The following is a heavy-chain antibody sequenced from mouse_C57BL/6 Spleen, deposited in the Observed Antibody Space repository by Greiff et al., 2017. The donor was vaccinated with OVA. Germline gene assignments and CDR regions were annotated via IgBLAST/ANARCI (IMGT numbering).Heavy chain of an antibody. D-gene: IGHD4-1*01. V-gene: IGHV1-59*01. CDR3: ARRTGGYFDY. Sequence: VKLQQPGAELVRPGTSVKLSCKASGYTFTSYWMHWVKQRPGQGLEWIGVIDPSDSYTNYNQKFKGKATLTVDTSSSTAYMQLSSLTSEDSAVYYCARRTGGYFDYWGQGTTLTVSS. CDR1: GYTFTSYW. J-gene: IGHJ2*01. CDR2: IDPSDSYT.